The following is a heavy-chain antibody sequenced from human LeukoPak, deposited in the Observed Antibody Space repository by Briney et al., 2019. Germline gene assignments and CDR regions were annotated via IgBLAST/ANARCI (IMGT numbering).Heavy chain of an antibody. J-gene: IGHJ4*02. CDR2: INHSGST. CDR1: GGSFSGYY. CDR3: ARKVEQQLERAGYYFDY. D-gene: IGHD6-13*01. Sequence: SSETLSLTCAVYGGSFSGYYWSWIRQPPGKGLEWIGEINHSGSTNYNPSLKSRVTISVDTSKNQFSLKLSSVTAADTAVYYCARKVEQQLERAGYYFDYWGQGTLVTVSS. V-gene: IGHV4-34*01.